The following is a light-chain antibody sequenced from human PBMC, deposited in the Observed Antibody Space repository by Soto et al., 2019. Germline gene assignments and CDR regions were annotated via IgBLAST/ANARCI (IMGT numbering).Light chain of an antibody. CDR3: QQSSSPSLP. Sequence: IQMTQSTYSLSASVGDRVTITCRASQTISSYLIWYQHKPGKAPKLLISAASSLQSGVPSRFSGSGSGTDFTLTISSLQPEDFATYYCQQSSSPSLPFAQGTQLEIK. CDR1: QTISSY. CDR2: AAS. J-gene: IGKJ5*01. V-gene: IGKV1-39*01.